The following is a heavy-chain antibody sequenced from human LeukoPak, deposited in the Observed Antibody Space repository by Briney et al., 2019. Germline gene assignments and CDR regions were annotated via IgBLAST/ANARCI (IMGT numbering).Heavy chain of an antibody. J-gene: IGHJ2*01. Sequence: GGSLRLSCAASGFTFSSYAMSWVHQAPGKGLEWVSAISGGGGSTYYADSVKGRFTISRDNSKNTLYLQMNSLRAEDTAVYYCAKNRAGYNWYFDLWGRGTLVTVSS. CDR1: GFTFSSYA. CDR3: AKNRAGYNWYFDL. D-gene: IGHD3-9*01. V-gene: IGHV3-23*01. CDR2: ISGGGGST.